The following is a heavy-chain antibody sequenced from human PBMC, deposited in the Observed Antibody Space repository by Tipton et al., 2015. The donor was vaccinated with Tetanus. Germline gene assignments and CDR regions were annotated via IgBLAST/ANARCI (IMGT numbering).Heavy chain of an antibody. J-gene: IGHJ4*02. Sequence: SLRLSCAASGFTFSSYSMNWVRQVPGKGLEWVSYISSSSSTIYYADSVKGRFTISRDNAKNSLYLQMNSLRDEDTAVYYCARANYDILTGPEDYFDYWGQGTLVTVSP. V-gene: IGHV3-48*02. CDR2: ISSSSSTI. CDR3: ARANYDILTGPEDYFDY. CDR1: GFTFSSYS. D-gene: IGHD3-9*01.